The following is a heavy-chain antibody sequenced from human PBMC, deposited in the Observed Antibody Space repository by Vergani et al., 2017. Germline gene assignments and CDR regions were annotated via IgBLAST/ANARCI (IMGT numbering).Heavy chain of an antibody. CDR1: GGSFTSYH. V-gene: IGHV4-34*01. CDR3: ARVNTETNGHLYYYYDMDV. Sequence: QVQLQQWGGGLLKPSETLSLTCVVNGGSFTSYHWTWIRQSPGEGLEWVGDIDHTGRPDYNPSLKSRLTMSVDKSRNQFSLTLNSVTATDTAIYYCARVNTETNGHLYYYYDMDVWGEGTAVTDS. J-gene: IGHJ6*03. D-gene: IGHD4-11*01. CDR2: IDHTGRP.